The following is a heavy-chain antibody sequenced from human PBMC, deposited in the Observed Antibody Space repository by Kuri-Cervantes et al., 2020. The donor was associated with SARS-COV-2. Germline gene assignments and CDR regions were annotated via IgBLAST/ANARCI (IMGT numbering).Heavy chain of an antibody. CDR2: ISSSSSTI. Sequence: GESLKISCAGSGFTFSSYGLNWVRQAPGKGLEWVSYISSSSSTIHYADSVKGRFTISRDNAKKSLFLQMNSLRAEDTAVYYCASEVIPNPSEKYAYYGLDVWGQGTTVTVSS. V-gene: IGHV3-48*01. CDR1: GFTFSSYG. CDR3: ASEVIPNPSEKYAYYGLDV. D-gene: IGHD1-26*01. J-gene: IGHJ6*02.